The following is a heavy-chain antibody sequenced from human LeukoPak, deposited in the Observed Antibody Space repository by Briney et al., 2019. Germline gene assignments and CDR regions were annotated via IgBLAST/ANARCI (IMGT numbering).Heavy chain of an antibody. CDR3: ARGGPYSSVHDY. V-gene: IGHV4-30-2*01. CDR1: GGPISSGGYS. J-gene: IGHJ4*02. Sequence: SETLSLTCAVSGGPISSGGYSWSWIPPPPGTGLEWIGYIYHSGSTYYNPSLKSRVTISVDRSKNQFSLKLTSVTAADTAVYYCARGGPYSSVHDYWGQGTLVTVSS. CDR2: IYHSGST. D-gene: IGHD6-19*01.